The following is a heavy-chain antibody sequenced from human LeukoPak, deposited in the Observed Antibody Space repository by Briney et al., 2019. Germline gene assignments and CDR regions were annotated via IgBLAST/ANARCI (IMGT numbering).Heavy chain of an antibody. CDR1: GFTFSGYS. Sequence: PGGSLRLSCTASGFTFSGYSMNWIRQAPGKGLEWVSSFGTRSTSIYHAGSVKGRFAISRDNAKNSLYLQMNSLKAEDTALYYCAREVSEGFDFWGQGTLVTVSS. V-gene: IGHV3-21*01. D-gene: IGHD3-22*01. CDR3: AREVSEGFDF. J-gene: IGHJ4*02. CDR2: FGTRSTSI.